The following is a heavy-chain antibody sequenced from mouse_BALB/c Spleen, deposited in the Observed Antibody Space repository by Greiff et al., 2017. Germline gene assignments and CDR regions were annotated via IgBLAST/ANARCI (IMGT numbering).Heavy chain of an antibody. D-gene: IGHD2-14*01. Sequence: EVQRVESGGGLVQPGGSLRLSCATSGFTFTDYYMSWVRQPPGKALEWLGFIRNKANGYTTEYSASVKGRFTISRDNSQSILYLQMNTLRAEDSATYYCARDRGYDPYYYAMDYWGQGTSVTVSS. CDR1: GFTFTDYY. V-gene: IGHV7-3*02. CDR3: ARDRGYDPYYYAMDY. J-gene: IGHJ4*01. CDR2: IRNKANGYTT.